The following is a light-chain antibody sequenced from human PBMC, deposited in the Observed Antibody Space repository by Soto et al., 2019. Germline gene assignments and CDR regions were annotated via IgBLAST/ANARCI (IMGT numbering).Light chain of an antibody. CDR2: NND. CDR3: AAWDDSLNGFFV. Sequence: QSVLTQPPSASGTPGQRVTTSCSGSSSNIGINTVNWYQHLPGTAPKLLIYNNDQRPSGVPDRVSGSKSGTSASLAIGGLQSDDEADYYCAAWDDSLNGFFVFGTGTKLTVL. V-gene: IGLV1-44*01. CDR1: SSNIGINT. J-gene: IGLJ1*01.